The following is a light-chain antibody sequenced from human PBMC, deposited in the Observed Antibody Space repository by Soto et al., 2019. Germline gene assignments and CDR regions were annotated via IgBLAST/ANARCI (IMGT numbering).Light chain of an antibody. Sequence: QSALTQPRSVSESPGQSVTISCTRTSSDVGGYNYVSWYQQHPGKAPKLMIYDVSKRPSGVPDRFSGSKSGNTASLTISGLQAEDEADYYCCSYAGSPYVFGTGTKVTVL. J-gene: IGLJ1*01. CDR3: CSYAGSPYV. V-gene: IGLV2-11*01. CDR2: DVS. CDR1: SSDVGGYNY.